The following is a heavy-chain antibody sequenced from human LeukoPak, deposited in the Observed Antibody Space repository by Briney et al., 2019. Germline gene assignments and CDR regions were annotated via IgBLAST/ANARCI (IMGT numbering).Heavy chain of an antibody. J-gene: IGHJ4*02. CDR2: MNPNSGNT. CDR3: ASKSGYSF. D-gene: IGHD5-12*01. V-gene: IGHV1-8*01. CDR1: GYTFTNYD. Sequence: ASVKVSCKTSGYTFTNYDINWVRQATGQGLEWMGWMNPNSGNTGCAQNFQGRVTMTRDTSISTAYMELSSLRSEDTAVYYCASKSGYSFWGQGTLVTVSS.